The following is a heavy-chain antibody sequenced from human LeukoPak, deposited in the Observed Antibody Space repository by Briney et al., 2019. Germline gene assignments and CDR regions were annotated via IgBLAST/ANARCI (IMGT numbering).Heavy chain of an antibody. V-gene: IGHV3-23*01. CDR1: GFTFSSYS. J-gene: IGHJ4*02. CDR3: AKSGSVWSYFDS. Sequence: GGSLRLSCAASGFTFSSYSMNWVRQAPGKGLEWVSAISGSGGSTEYADSVKGRFTISRDNSKNTLYLQMNSLRAEDTAVYYCAKSGSVWSYFDSWGQGTLVTVSS. D-gene: IGHD6-19*01. CDR2: ISGSGGST.